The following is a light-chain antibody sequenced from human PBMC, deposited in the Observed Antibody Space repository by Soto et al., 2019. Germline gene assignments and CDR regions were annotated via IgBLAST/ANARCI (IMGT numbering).Light chain of an antibody. V-gene: IGKV3-20*01. CDR1: QSVSSSY. CDR3: QQYGTSPRYT. J-gene: IGKJ2*01. Sequence: IVLTQSPGTLSLSPGERATLSCRASQSVSSSYLAWYQQKPGQAPRLLIYGASSRATGIPDRFSGSGSGKDFTLTVSRLEPEDFGVYYCQQYGTSPRYTFGQGTKLEIK. CDR2: GAS.